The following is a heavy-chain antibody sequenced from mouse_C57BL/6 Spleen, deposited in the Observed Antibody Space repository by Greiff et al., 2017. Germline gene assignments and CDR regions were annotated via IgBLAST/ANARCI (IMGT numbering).Heavy chain of an antibody. CDR2: INPNYGTS. CDR1: GYSFTDYN. J-gene: IGHJ3*01. CDR3: ARGDDYGSSPFAY. D-gene: IGHD1-1*01. Sequence: EVKLQESGPELVKPGASVKISCKASGYSFTDYNMNWVKQSNGKSLEWIGVINPNYGTSSYNQKFKGKATLTVDQSSSTAYMQLNSLTSEDSAVYNCARGDDYGSSPFAYWGQGTLVTVSA. V-gene: IGHV1-39*01.